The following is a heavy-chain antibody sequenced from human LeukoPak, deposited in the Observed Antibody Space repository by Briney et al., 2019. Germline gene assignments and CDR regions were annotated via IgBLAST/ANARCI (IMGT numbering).Heavy chain of an antibody. CDR3: ARGLGSGSYYKDFDY. Sequence: ASVKVSYKTSGYTFTSYGISWVRQAPGQGLEWMGWISAYNGSTNYAQKLQGRVTITGNTSISTAYMELSSLRSEDTAVYYCARGLGSGSYYKDFDYWGQGTLVTVSS. V-gene: IGHV1-18*01. CDR2: ISAYNGST. D-gene: IGHD1-26*01. J-gene: IGHJ4*02. CDR1: GYTFTSYG.